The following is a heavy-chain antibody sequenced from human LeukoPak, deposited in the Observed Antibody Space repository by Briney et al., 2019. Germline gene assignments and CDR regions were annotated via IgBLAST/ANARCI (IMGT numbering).Heavy chain of an antibody. CDR1: GFAFSSYW. Sequence: GGSLRLSCAASGFAFSSYWMHWVRQAPGKGLVWVSHINSDGSSTSHADSVKGRFTISRDNAKSTLYLQMNSLRAEDTAVYYCAARGYCSSTSCLLEYWGQGTLVTVSS. J-gene: IGHJ4*02. CDR3: AARGYCSSTSCLLEY. V-gene: IGHV3-74*01. D-gene: IGHD2-2*01. CDR2: INSDGSST.